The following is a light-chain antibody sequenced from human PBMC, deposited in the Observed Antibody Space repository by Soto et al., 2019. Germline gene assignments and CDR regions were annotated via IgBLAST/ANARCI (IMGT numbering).Light chain of an antibody. CDR2: ANT. V-gene: IGLV1-40*01. J-gene: IGLJ2*01. CDR3: QSYDDSLGGHVI. CDR1: SSYIGAGYD. Sequence: QAVVTQPPSVSGAPGQRVTISCTGSSSYIGAGYDVHWYQQLPGTAPKLLIYANTNRPSGVPDRFSGSKSGTSASLAIIGLQAEDEADYYCQSYDDSLGGHVIFGGGTKVTVL.